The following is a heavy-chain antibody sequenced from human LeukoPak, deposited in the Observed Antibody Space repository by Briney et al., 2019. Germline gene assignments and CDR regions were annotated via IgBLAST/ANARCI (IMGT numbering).Heavy chain of an antibody. CDR1: GFTFTSYA. J-gene: IGHJ4*02. CDR3: ARDLYSSSSYFDY. Sequence: GGSLRLSCAASGFTFTSYAMSWVRQAPGKGLEWVSAASGSGGSTFYADSVKGRFTISRDNSKNTLYLQMNSLRAEDTAVYYCARDLYSSSSYFDYWSQGTLVTVSS. D-gene: IGHD6-13*01. CDR2: ASGSGGST. V-gene: IGHV3-23*01.